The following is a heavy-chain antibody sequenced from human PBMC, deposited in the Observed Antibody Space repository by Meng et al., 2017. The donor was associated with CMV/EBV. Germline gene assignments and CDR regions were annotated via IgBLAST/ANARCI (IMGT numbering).Heavy chain of an antibody. D-gene: IGHD2-2*01. V-gene: IGHV3-11*01. Sequence: GGSLRLSCAASGFTFSDYYMTWIRQAPGKGLEWVSCISSSGNTIYYAGSVKGRFTISRDNAKNSLYLQMNSLRAEDTAVYYCARDEIGYCSSTSCRNWFDPWGQGTLVTVSS. J-gene: IGHJ5*02. CDR3: ARDEIGYCSSTSCRNWFDP. CDR1: GFTFSDYY. CDR2: ISSSGNTI.